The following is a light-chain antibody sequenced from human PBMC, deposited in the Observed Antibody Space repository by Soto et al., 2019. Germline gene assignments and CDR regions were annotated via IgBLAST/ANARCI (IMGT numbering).Light chain of an antibody. CDR1: QSISSS. Sequence: DIVMTQSPATLSVSPGARATLSCRASQSISSSLAWYQEKPGQAPRLLIYGASTRATGIPSRFSGSGSGTEFSLRISSLQSEDFAVYYCQQYNNWPETFGQGTKVDIK. V-gene: IGKV3-15*01. CDR3: QQYNNWPET. J-gene: IGKJ1*01. CDR2: GAS.